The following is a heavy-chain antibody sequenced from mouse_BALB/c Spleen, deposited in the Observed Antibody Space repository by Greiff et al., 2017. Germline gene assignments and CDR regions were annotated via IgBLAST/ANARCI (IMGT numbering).Heavy chain of an antibody. D-gene: IGHD1-2*01. CDR2: ISSGGST. J-gene: IGHJ4*01. CDR1: GFTFSSYA. Sequence: EVQLVESGGGLVKPGGSLKLSCAASGFTFSSYAMSWVRQTPEKRLEWVASISSGGSTYYPDSVKGRFTISRDNARNILYLQMSSLRSEDTAMYYCARGRIITTATGAMDYWGQGTSVTVSS. V-gene: IGHV5-6-5*01. CDR3: ARGRIITTATGAMDY.